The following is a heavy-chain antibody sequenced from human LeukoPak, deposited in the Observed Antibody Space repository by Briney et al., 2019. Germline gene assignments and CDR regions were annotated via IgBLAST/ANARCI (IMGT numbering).Heavy chain of an antibody. J-gene: IGHJ4*02. D-gene: IGHD3-10*01. CDR3: ARIYGSGSSKSDNFDY. CDR1: GFTFSSHG. Sequence: GRSLRLSCAASGFTFSSHGMHWVRQAPGKGLEWVAVIWYDGSNKYYADSVKGRFTISRDNSKNTLYLQMNSLRAEDTAVYYCARIYGSGSSKSDNFDYWGQGTLVTVSS. V-gene: IGHV3-33*01. CDR2: IWYDGSNK.